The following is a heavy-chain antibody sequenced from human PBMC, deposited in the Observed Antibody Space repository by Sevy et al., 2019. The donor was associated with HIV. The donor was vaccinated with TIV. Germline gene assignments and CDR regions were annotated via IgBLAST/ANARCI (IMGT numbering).Heavy chain of an antibody. CDR1: GFTFSSYA. V-gene: IGHV3-23*01. D-gene: IGHD2-2*01. J-gene: IGHJ4*02. CDR2: ISGNGGYT. Sequence: GGSLRLSCAASGFTFSSYAMSWVRQAPGKGLEWVSVISGNGGYTYYADSVKGRFTISRDTSKNTLYLQMNSLRAEDTAVYYCAQGSTSSSEVGYFDYWGQGTLVTVSS. CDR3: AQGSTSSSEVGYFDY.